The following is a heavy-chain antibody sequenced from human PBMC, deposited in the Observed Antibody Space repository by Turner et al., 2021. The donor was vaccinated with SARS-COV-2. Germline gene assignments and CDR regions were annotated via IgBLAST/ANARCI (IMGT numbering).Heavy chain of an antibody. J-gene: IGHJ6*02. V-gene: IGHV4-39*01. D-gene: IGHD5-18*01. CDR2: IYYSGSA. CDR1: GGPISSSSYY. Sequence: QLPLQESGPGLVKPSETLSLTCTVSGGPISSSSYYWGWIRQPPGKGLEWIGNIYYSGSAYYNPYLKSRVTISVDPSKNQFSLKLTSVTAADTAVYYCARLMDTAMDYYGTDVWGQGTTVTVSS. CDR3: ARLMDTAMDYYGTDV.